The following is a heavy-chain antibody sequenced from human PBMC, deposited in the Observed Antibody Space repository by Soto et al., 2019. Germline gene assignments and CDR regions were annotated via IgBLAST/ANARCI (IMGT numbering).Heavy chain of an antibody. D-gene: IGHD2-2*01. V-gene: IGHV1-69*13. CDR2: IIPIFGTA. CDR3: ARDSTEYCSSTSCYVYNWFDP. CDR1: GGTFSSYA. Sequence: ASVKVSCKASGGTFSSYAISWVRQSPGQGLEWMGGIIPIFGTANYAQKFQGRVTITADESTSTAYMELSSLRSEDTAVYYCARDSTEYCSSTSCYVYNWFDPWGQGTLVTVSS. J-gene: IGHJ5*02.